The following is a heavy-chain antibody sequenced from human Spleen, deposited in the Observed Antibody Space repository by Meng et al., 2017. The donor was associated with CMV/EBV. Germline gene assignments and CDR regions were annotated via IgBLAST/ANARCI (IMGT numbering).Heavy chain of an antibody. CDR1: GGSIRGGDYY. D-gene: IGHD2-21*02. CDR3: ARSPYCGGDCRLFDL. Sequence: QVRARESGPVRVKPSQTLSLTCTGSGGSIRGGDYYWLWIRQPPGKGLEWIGYIYYSGSTYYNPSLKSRVTISVDTSKNQFSLKLSSVTAADTAVYYCARSPYCGGDCRLFDLWGRGTLVTVSS. CDR2: IYYSGST. J-gene: IGHJ2*01. V-gene: IGHV4-30-4*08.